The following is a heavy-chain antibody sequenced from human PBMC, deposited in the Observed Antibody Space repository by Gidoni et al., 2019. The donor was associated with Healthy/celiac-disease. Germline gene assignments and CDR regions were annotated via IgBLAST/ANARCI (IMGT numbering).Heavy chain of an antibody. V-gene: IGHV6-1*01. Sequence: QVQLQLSGPGLVTPSQTLPLTCAISSASVSSNSAAWNWIRQSPSRGLEWLGRTYYRSKWYNDYAVSVKSRITINPDTSKNQFSLQLNSVTPEDTAVYYCAREGITGTTQPFDYWGQGTLVTVSS. CDR1: SASVSSNSAA. CDR2: TYYRSKWYN. J-gene: IGHJ4*02. D-gene: IGHD1-7*01. CDR3: AREGITGTTQPFDY.